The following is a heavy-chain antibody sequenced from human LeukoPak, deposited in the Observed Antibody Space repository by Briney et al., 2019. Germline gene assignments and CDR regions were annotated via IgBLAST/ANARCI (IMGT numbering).Heavy chain of an antibody. J-gene: IGHJ4*02. Sequence: PSETLSLTCVVSGASVSSAHWNWIRQVPGKGLEWIGCLSYTGKTDYNPSFTSRVTISLDTSKNQVSLKLRSVTAADTAVYYCSEGYFEPFDHWGRGTLVSVSS. CDR3: SEGYFEPFDH. D-gene: IGHD2/OR15-2a*01. CDR1: GASVSSAH. CDR2: LSYTGKT. V-gene: IGHV4-59*02.